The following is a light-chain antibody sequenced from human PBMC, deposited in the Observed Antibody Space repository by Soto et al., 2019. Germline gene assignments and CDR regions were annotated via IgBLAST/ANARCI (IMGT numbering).Light chain of an antibody. V-gene: IGLV1-40*01. CDR2: GNS. J-gene: IGLJ2*01. CDR3: QSYDSSLSVV. Sequence: QYVLTQPPSVSGAPGQRVTISCTGSSSNIGAGYDVHWYQQLPGTAPKLLIYGNSNRPSGVPDRFSGSKSGTSASLAITGRQAEDEADYYCQSYDSSLSVVFGGGTKLTVL. CDR1: SSNIGAGYD.